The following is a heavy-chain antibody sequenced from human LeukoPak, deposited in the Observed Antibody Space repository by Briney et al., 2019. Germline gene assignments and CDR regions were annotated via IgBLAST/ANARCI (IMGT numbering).Heavy chain of an antibody. CDR2: ISGSGGST. D-gene: IGHD4-17*01. CDR3: AKVNYYGDYGEIRYFDL. V-gene: IGHV3-23*01. Sequence: PGGSLRLSCAASGFTLSSYAMSWVRQAPGKGLEWVSAISGSGGSTYYADSVKGQFTISRDNSKNTLYLQMNSLRAEDTAVYYCAKVNYYGDYGEIRYFDLWGRGTLVTVSS. J-gene: IGHJ2*01. CDR1: GFTLSSYA.